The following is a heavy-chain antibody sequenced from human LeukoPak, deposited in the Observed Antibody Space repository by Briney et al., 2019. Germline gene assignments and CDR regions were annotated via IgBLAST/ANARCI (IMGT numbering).Heavy chain of an antibody. CDR3: ARDRGTYSNFDY. Sequence: GGSLRLSCAASGFTFNNYGMSWVRQAPGKGLEWVSTISGSGGSTYYADSVKGRFTISRDNSKNTLYLQMNSLRAEDTAVYYCARDRGTYSNFDYWGQGTLVTVSS. V-gene: IGHV3-23*01. D-gene: IGHD1-26*01. CDR1: GFTFNNYG. CDR2: ISGSGGST. J-gene: IGHJ4*02.